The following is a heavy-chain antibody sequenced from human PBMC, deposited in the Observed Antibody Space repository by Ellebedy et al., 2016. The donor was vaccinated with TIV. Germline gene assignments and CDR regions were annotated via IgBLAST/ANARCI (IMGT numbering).Heavy chain of an antibody. CDR2: IYYSGST. CDR3: ARDEGCSGSLSY. V-gene: IGHV4-31*03. CDR1: GGSISSGAFY. Sequence: MPSETLSLTCTVSGGSISSGAFYWTWIRQQPGKGLAWIGNIYYSGSTYYNPSLKSRVTISLDTSKNQFSRRLSSVTAADTAVYYCARDEGCSGSLSYWGQGTLVTVSS. J-gene: IGHJ4*02. D-gene: IGHD3-10*02.